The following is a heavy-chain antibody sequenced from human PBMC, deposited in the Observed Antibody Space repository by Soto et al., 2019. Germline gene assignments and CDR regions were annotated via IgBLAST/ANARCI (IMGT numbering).Heavy chain of an antibody. D-gene: IGHD1-20*01. CDR3: ARGQWYNWKKGPRELWFDP. Sequence: SETLSLTCAVYGGSFSGYYWSWIRQPPGKGLEWIGEINHSGSTNYNPSLKSRVTISVDTSKNQFSLKLSSVTAADTAVYYCARGQWYNWKKGPRELWFDPWGQGTLVTVSS. V-gene: IGHV4-34*01. CDR1: GGSFSGYY. J-gene: IGHJ5*02. CDR2: INHSGST.